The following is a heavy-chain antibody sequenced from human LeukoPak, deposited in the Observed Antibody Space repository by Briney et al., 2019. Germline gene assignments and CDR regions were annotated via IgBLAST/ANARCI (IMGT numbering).Heavy chain of an antibody. J-gene: IGHJ6*03. CDR2: MNPNSGNT. Sequence: ASVKVSCKASGYTFTSYDINWVRQATGQGLEWMGWMNPNSGNTGYAQKFQGRVTKTRNTSISTAYMELSSLRSEDTAVYYCARVKDSSSWYWYYYYMDVWGKGTTVTVSS. CDR1: GYTFTSYD. V-gene: IGHV1-8*01. CDR3: ARVKDSSSWYWYYYYMDV. D-gene: IGHD6-13*01.